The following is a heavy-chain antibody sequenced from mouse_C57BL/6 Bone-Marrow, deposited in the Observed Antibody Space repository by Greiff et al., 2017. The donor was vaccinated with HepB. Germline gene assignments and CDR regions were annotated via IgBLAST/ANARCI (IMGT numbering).Heavy chain of an antibody. V-gene: IGHV3-6*01. J-gene: IGHJ3*01. CDR3: ARTPRSPPFAY. Sequence: EVQVVESGPGLVKPSQSLSLTCSVTGYSITSGYYWNWIRQFPGNKLEWMGYISYDGSNNYNPSLKNRISITRDTSKNQFFLKLNSVTTEDTATYYCARTPRSPPFAYWGQGTLVTVSA. CDR2: ISYDGSN. CDR1: GYSITSGYY. D-gene: IGHD6-1*01.